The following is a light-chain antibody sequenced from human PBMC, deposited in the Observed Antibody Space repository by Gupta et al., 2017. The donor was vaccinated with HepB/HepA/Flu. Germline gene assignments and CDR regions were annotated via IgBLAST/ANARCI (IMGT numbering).Light chain of an antibody. Sequence: EIVLTQSPGTLSLSPVYRATLACRASQTVGNDLAWYQQKPGQAPRLLIYRASRRVTGISVRFSGGGFGTDFTLDIYRLEPQDFAVYYCQQYGNSSALTFGGGTKVEIK. V-gene: IGKV3-20*01. CDR2: RAS. CDR1: QTVGND. CDR3: QQYGNSSALT. J-gene: IGKJ4*02.